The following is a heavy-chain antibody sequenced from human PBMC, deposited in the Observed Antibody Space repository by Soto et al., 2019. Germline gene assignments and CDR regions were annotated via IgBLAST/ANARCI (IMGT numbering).Heavy chain of an antibody. J-gene: IGHJ5*02. Sequence: PGGSLRLSCAASGFTFSSYGMHWVRQAPGKGLEWVAVISYDGSNKYYADSVKGRFTISRDNSKNTLYLQMNSLRAEDTAVYYCAKDLHGDYSNWFAPWRQGTLVTVSS. CDR1: GFTFSSYG. D-gene: IGHD4-17*01. CDR2: ISYDGSNK. V-gene: IGHV3-30*18. CDR3: AKDLHGDYSNWFAP.